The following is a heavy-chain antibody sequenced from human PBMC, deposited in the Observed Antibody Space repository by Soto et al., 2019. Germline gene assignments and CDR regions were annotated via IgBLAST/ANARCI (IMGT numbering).Heavy chain of an antibody. Sequence: EVQLVESGGGLVKPGGSLRLSCAASGFTFSSYSMVWVRQAPEKGLEWVSSIGGSSGHIYYADSLKGRFTTSRDNAKNSLYLQMNSLRVDDTAVYYRARTNGASTNYFDDWGQGTLVSVSS. J-gene: IGHJ4*02. CDR2: IGGSSGHI. V-gene: IGHV3-21*01. CDR1: GFTFSSYS. D-gene: IGHD2-8*01. CDR3: ARTNGASTNYFDD.